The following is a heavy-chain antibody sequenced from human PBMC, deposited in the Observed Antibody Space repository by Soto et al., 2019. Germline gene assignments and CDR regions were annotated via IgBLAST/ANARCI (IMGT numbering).Heavy chain of an antibody. CDR3: ARMGAAAGSTYFDY. D-gene: IGHD6-13*01. V-gene: IGHV2-70*04. J-gene: IGHJ4*02. CDR2: IDWDDDK. CDR1: GFSLSTSGMR. Sequence: SGPTLENPTQTLTLTCTFSGFSLSTSGMRVSWIRQPPGKALEWLARIDWDDDKFYSTSLKTRLTISKDTSKNQVVLTMTNMDPVDTATYYCARMGAAAGSTYFDYWGQGTLVTVSS.